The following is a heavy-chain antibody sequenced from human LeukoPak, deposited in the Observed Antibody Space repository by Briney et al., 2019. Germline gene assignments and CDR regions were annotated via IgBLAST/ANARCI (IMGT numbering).Heavy chain of an antibody. CDR1: GGSISSYY. J-gene: IGHJ5*02. D-gene: IGHD1-1*01. V-gene: IGHV4-59*01. CDR3: AREGTAGTNLNWFDP. Sequence: SETLSLTCTVSGGSISSYYWSWIRQPPGKGLEWIGYITYSGSTNFNPSLKSRVTISVDTSKNQFSLKLSSVTAADTAVYYCAREGTAGTNLNWFDPWGQGTLVTVSS. CDR2: ITYSGST.